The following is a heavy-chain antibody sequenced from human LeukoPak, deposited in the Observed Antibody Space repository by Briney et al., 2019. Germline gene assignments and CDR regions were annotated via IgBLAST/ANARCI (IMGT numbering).Heavy chain of an antibody. CDR1: GFTFGIYA. Sequence: GGSLRLSCAASGFTFGIYAMSWVRQAPGKGLEWVSVIYSGGSTYYADSVKGRFTISRDNSKNTLYLQMNSLRAEDTAVYYCARGTGPLGYDSSGYYYGVDYWGQGTLVTVSS. J-gene: IGHJ4*02. D-gene: IGHD3-22*01. CDR2: IYSGGST. V-gene: IGHV3-66*01. CDR3: ARGTGPLGYDSSGYYYGVDY.